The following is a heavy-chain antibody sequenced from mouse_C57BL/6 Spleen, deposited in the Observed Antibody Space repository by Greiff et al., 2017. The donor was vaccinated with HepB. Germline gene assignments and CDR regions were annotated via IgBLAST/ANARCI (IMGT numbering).Heavy chain of an antibody. CDR3: ARGDGYYGRGGYFDY. Sequence: QVQLQQSGAELVRPGTSVKMSCKASGYTFTNYWIGWAKQRPGHGLEWIGDIYPGGGYTNYNEKFKGKATLTADKSSSTAYMQFSSLTSEDSAIYDCARGDGYYGRGGYFDYWGQGTTLTVSS. D-gene: IGHD1-1*01. V-gene: IGHV1-63*01. CDR2: IYPGGGYT. CDR1: GYTFTNYW. J-gene: IGHJ2*01.